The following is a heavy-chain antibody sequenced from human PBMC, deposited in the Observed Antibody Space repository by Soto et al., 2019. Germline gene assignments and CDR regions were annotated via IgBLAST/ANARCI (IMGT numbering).Heavy chain of an antibody. Sequence: EVQLVESGGGLVQPGGSLRLSCAASGFTFSDHYMDWVRQAPGKGLGWVGRSKNKADSYTTEYAASVKGRCTISRDGSKNSLFLKMNSLKTEATAVYYCTVWGSGNDFGAAWGQGILVTVSS. J-gene: IGHJ4*02. CDR1: GFTFSDHY. V-gene: IGHV3-72*01. CDR3: TVWGSGNDFGAA. D-gene: IGHD3-10*01. CDR2: SKNKADSYTT.